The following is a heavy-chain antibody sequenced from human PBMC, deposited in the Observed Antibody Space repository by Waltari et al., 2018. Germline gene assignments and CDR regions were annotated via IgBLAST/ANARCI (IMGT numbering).Heavy chain of an antibody. D-gene: IGHD3-10*01. CDR3: ARAYYGSGSSHFDY. J-gene: IGHJ4*02. CDR2: IYYSGST. CDR1: GGSISSYY. Sequence: QVQLQESGPGLVKPSETLSLTCTVSGGSISSYYWSWIRQPPGKGLEWIGYIYYSGSTNYNPSLKSRVTISVDTSKNQFSLKLSSVTAADTAVYYCARAYYGSGSSHFDYWGQGTLVTVSS. V-gene: IGHV4-59*01.